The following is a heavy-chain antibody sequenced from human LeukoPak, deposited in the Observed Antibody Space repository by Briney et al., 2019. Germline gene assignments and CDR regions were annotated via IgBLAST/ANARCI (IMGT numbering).Heavy chain of an antibody. V-gene: IGHV3-74*01. CDR2: INSDGSST. Sequence: GGSLRLSCAASGFTFSSYWMHWVRQAPGKGLVWVSRINSDGSSTSYADFVKGRFTISRDNAKNTLYLQMNSLRAEDTAVYYCARVSDSSGYYLNWFDPWGQGTLVTVSS. CDR3: ARVSDSSGYYLNWFDP. CDR1: GFTFSSYW. J-gene: IGHJ5*02. D-gene: IGHD3-22*01.